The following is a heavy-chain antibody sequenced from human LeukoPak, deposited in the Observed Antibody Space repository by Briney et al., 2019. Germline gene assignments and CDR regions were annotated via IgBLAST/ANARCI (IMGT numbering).Heavy chain of an antibody. CDR1: GFDFSSNW. CDR3: AKDHYWSIDY. Sequence: HTGGSLRLSCAASGFDFSSNWMHWVRHAPEQGLVWVSRIKGDGISTNYADSVKGRFTISRDIAKNTLYLQMNSLRAEDTGVYYCAKDHYWSIDYWGRGTLVTVSS. CDR2: IKGDGIST. J-gene: IGHJ4*02. D-gene: IGHD3-3*01. V-gene: IGHV3-74*01.